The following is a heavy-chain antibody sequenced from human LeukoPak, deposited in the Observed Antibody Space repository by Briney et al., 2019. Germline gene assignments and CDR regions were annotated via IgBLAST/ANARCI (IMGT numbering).Heavy chain of an antibody. CDR2: INTNTGNP. Sequence: ASVKVSCTASGYTFTIYAMNWVRQAPGQGLEWMGWINTNTGNPTYAQGFTGRFVFSLDTSVSTAYLQISSLKAEDTAVYYCARDALEYSSSDNFDYWGQGTLVTVSS. D-gene: IGHD6-6*01. CDR3: ARDALEYSSSDNFDY. V-gene: IGHV7-4-1*02. CDR1: GYTFTIYA. J-gene: IGHJ4*02.